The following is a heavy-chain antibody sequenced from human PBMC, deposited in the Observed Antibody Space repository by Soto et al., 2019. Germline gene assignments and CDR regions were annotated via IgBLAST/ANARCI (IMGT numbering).Heavy chain of an antibody. Sequence: EVQLLESGGGLVQPGGSLRLSCAASGFTFSSYAMSWVRQAPGKGLEWVSAISGSGGSTYYADSVKGRFTISRDNSKNTLYLQMNSLRAEDTAVYYCAKTYVEKDYDYYYGMDVWGQGTTVTVSS. CDR1: GFTFSSYA. J-gene: IGHJ6*02. CDR2: ISGSGGST. V-gene: IGHV3-23*01. D-gene: IGHD3-16*01. CDR3: AKTYVEKDYDYYYGMDV.